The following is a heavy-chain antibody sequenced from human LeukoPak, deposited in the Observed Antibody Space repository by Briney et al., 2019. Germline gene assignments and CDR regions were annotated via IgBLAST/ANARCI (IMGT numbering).Heavy chain of an antibody. V-gene: IGHV1-24*01. Sequence: ASVKVSCKVSGYTLTELSMHWVRQAPGKGLEWMGGFDPEDGETIYAQEFQGRVTMTEDTSTDTAYMELSSLRSEDTAVYYCATPSGLGGELPGNVFDYWGQGTLVTVSS. CDR1: GYTLTELS. CDR2: FDPEDGET. J-gene: IGHJ4*02. CDR3: ATPSGLGGELPGNVFDY. D-gene: IGHD1-26*01.